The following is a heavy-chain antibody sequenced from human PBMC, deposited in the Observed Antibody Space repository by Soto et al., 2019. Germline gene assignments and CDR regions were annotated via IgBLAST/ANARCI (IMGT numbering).Heavy chain of an antibody. CDR2: IFQSGST. CDR1: GGSIRSTNW. J-gene: IGHJ4*02. D-gene: IGHD1-26*01. V-gene: IGHV4-4*02. Sequence: SETLALTCAVCGGSIRSTNWWSWVRQPPGKGLEWIGEIFQSGSTNNTPSLKTRVTISVDKSKNQFSLKLSSVTAADTSVYYCATVNSGSSSDYWGQGTLVT. CDR3: ATVNSGSSSDY.